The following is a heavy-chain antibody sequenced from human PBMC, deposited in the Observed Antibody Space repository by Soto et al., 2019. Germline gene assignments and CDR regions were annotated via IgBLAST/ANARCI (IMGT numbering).Heavy chain of an antibody. J-gene: IGHJ4*02. D-gene: IGHD2-2*01. CDR1: GYTFTSYG. V-gene: IGHV1-18*01. Sequence: ASVKVSCKASGYTFTSYGISWVRQAPGQGLEWMGWISAYNGNTNYAQKLQGRVTMTTDTSTSTAYLELRSLRSDDTAVYYCAKDRRNCSRTGWHSYFDYWGQGTLVTVSS. CDR2: ISAYNGNT. CDR3: AKDRRNCSRTGWHSYFDY.